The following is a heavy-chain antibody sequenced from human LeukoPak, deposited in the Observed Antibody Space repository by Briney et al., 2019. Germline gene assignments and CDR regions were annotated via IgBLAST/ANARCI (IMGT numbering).Heavy chain of an antibody. CDR2: ISGSGSST. V-gene: IGHV3-23*01. J-gene: IGHJ5*02. CDR1: GFTFSSYA. Sequence: GGSLRLSCAASGFTFSSYAMSWVRQTPGKGLEWVSGISGSGSSTYYADSVKGRFTISRDKSKNTLYLQMNSLRAKDTAIYYCAKDGSSNWYGWFDPWGQGTLVTVSS. D-gene: IGHD6-13*01. CDR3: AKDGSSNWYGWFDP.